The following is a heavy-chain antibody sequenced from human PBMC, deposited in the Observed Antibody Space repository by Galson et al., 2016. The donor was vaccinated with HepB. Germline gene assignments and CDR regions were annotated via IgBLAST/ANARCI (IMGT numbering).Heavy chain of an antibody. CDR2: INPISGGT. J-gene: IGHJ3*02. CDR3: ARGILLGSDAFDI. V-gene: IGHV1-2*02. Sequence: SVKVSCKASGYTFSDYFLHWVRQAPGQGLEWMGWINPISGGTDLPQKFQGRVTMTRDTSIGTAYMELSRLTFDDTAVYYCARGILLGSDAFDIWGQGAMVTVSS. CDR1: GYTFSDYF. D-gene: IGHD1-26*01.